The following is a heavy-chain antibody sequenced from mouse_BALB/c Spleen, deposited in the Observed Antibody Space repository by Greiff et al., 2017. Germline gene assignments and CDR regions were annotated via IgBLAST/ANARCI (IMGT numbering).Heavy chain of an antibody. Sequence: EVKVVESGGGLVQPGGSLRLSCATSGFTFTDYYMSWVRQPPGKALEWLGFIRNKANGYTTEYSASVKGRFTISRDNSQSILYLQMNTLRAEDSATYYCARDGNYRYFDVWGAGTTVTVSS. CDR3: ARDGNYRYFDV. V-gene: IGHV7-3*02. D-gene: IGHD2-1*01. J-gene: IGHJ1*01. CDR2: IRNKANGYTT. CDR1: GFTFTDYY.